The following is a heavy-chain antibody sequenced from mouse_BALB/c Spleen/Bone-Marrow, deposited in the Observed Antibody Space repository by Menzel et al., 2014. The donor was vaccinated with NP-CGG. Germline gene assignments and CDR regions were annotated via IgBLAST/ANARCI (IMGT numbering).Heavy chain of an antibody. CDR3: ARVTDPFYCGCSYWYFGV. CDR1: GFTFSSYA. D-gene: IGHD1-1*01. J-gene: IGHJ1*01. CDR2: ISSGGST. Sequence: DVQLQESGGGLVKPGGSLKLSCAASGFTFSSYAMSWVRQTPEKRLEWVASISSGGSTYYPDSVKGRFTISSDNVRNILYLQMSSLSSEDTAMYYCARVTDPFYCGCSYWYFGVWGAGTSVNVSS. V-gene: IGHV5-6-5*01.